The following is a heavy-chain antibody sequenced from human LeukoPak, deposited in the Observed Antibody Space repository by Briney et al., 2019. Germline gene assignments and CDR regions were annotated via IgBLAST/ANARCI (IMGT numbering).Heavy chain of an antibody. Sequence: GRSLRLSCAASGFTFSSYAMHWVRQAPGKGLEWVAVISYDGSNKYYADSVKGRFTISRDNSKNTLYLQMNSLRAEDAAVYYCARAPVVAAIRTHFDIWGQGTMVTVSS. D-gene: IGHD2-15*01. CDR2: ISYDGSNK. J-gene: IGHJ3*02. CDR1: GFTFSSYA. CDR3: ARAPVVAAIRTHFDI. V-gene: IGHV3-30-3*01.